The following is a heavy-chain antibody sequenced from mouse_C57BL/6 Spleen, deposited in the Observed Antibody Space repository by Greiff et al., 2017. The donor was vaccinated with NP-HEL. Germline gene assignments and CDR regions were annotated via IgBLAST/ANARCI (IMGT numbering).Heavy chain of an antibody. J-gene: IGHJ1*03. D-gene: IGHD1-1*01. CDR3: ARRSGSSYYWYFDV. Sequence: GLECIGEIDPSDSYTNYNQKFKGKSTLTVDKSSSTAYMQLSSLTSEDSAVYYCARRSGSSYYWYFDVWGTGTTVTVSS. V-gene: IGHV1-69*01. CDR2: IDPSDSYT.